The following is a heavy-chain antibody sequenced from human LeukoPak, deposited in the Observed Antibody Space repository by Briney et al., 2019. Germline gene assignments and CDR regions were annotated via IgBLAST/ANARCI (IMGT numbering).Heavy chain of an antibody. CDR1: GFTFSSYS. V-gene: IGHV3-21*01. D-gene: IGHD5-12*01. J-gene: IGHJ4*02. CDR2: ISSSSSYI. Sequence: GESLRLSCAASGFTFSSYSMNWVRQAPGKGLEWVSSISSSSSYIYYADSVKGRFTISRDNAKNSLYLQMNSLRAEDTAVYYCARDRGFVATIVNAYFDYWGQGTLVTVSS. CDR3: ARDRGFVATIVNAYFDY.